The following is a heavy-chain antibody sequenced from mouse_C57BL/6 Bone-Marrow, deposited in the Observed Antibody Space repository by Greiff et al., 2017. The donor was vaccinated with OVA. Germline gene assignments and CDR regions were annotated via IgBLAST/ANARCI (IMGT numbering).Heavy chain of an antibody. CDR1: GFNIKDDY. D-gene: IGHD1-1*01. Sequence: VQLQQSGAELVRPGASVKLSCTASGFNIKDDYMHWVKQRPEQGLEWIGWIDPENGDTEYASKFQGKATITADTSSTTAYLHLSSLTSEDTAVYYCTKRNFYYYGSSYDYYAMDYWGQGTSVTVSS. J-gene: IGHJ4*01. V-gene: IGHV14-4*01. CDR3: TKRNFYYYGSSYDYYAMDY. CDR2: IDPENGDT.